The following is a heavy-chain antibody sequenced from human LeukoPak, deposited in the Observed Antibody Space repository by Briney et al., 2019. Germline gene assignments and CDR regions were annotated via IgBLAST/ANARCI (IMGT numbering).Heavy chain of an antibody. J-gene: IGHJ4*02. CDR3: AKRPLGSSYCFDY. CDR2: ISAGGGST. CDR1: GFIFSNYV. V-gene: IGHV3-23*01. D-gene: IGHD1-26*01. Sequence: GGSLRLSCAASGFIFSNYVMSWVRQAPGKGLEWVSTISAGGGSTNYADSVKGRFTISRDNSRNTLYLQMNSLRAEDTAVYYCAKRPLGSSYCFDYWGQGTLVTVSS.